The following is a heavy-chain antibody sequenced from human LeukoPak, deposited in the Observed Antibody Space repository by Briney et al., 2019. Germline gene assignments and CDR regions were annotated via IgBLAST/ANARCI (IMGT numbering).Heavy chain of an antibody. CDR3: ARHPGKVTNDWYFDL. CDR1: GYTFTGYY. CDR2: INPNSGGT. Sequence: ASVNVSCKASGYTFTGYYMHWVRQAPGQGLEWMGWINPNSGGTNYAQKFQGRVTMTRDTSITTAYMELSRLSSDDTAVYYWARHPGKVTNDWYFDLWGRGTLVTVSS. V-gene: IGHV1-2*02. D-gene: IGHD4-23*01. J-gene: IGHJ2*01.